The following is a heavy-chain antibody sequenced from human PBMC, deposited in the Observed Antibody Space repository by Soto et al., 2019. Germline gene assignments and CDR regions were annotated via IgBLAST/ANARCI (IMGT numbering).Heavy chain of an antibody. V-gene: IGHV6-1*01. CDR2: TYYRSKWYN. CDR3: AREGAPYSSSMVYYYYYMDV. CDR1: GDSVSSNSAA. J-gene: IGHJ6*03. D-gene: IGHD6-6*01. Sequence: QSPTLSLTCAISGDSVSSNSAAWNWIRQSPSRGLEWLGRTYYRSKWYNDYAVSVKSRITINPDTSKNQFSLQLNSVTPEDTAVYYCAREGAPYSSSMVYYYYYMDVWGKGTTVTVSS.